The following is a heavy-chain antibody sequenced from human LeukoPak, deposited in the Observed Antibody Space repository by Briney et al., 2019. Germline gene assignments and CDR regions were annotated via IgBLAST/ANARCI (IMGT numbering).Heavy chain of an antibody. D-gene: IGHD5-12*01. CDR1: GFTFSSYN. CDR3: ARDYSYSGYAAGY. Sequence: GGSLRLSCAASGFTFSSYNTNWVRQAPGKGLEWVSSISSSSGYIYYADSVMGRFPISRDNAKNSLYLQTNSLRAEDTAVYYCARDYSYSGYAAGYWGQGTLVTVSS. CDR2: ISSSSGYI. J-gene: IGHJ4*02. V-gene: IGHV3-21*01.